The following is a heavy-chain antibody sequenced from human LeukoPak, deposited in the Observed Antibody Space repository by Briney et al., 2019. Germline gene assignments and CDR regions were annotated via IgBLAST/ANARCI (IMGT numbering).Heavy chain of an antibody. D-gene: IGHD3-22*01. V-gene: IGHV3-23*01. CDR2: ISGSGVST. J-gene: IGHJ4*02. CDR1: GFTFSSYA. Sequence: PGGSLRLSCAASGFTFSSYAMSSVRQAPGKGLEWVPAISGSGVSTYYADSVKGRFTISRDNSKNTLYLQMNSLRAEDTAVYYCAKMGTYYYDSSGYPDYWGQGTLVTVSS. CDR3: AKMGTYYYDSSGYPDY.